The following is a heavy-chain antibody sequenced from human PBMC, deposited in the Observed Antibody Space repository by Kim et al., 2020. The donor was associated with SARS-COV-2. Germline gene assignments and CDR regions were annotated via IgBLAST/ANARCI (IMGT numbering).Heavy chain of an antibody. V-gene: IGHV3-72*01. CDR3: ARVPMRFITGWVTMDV. D-gene: IGHD3-16*01. CDR1: GFTFSDHY. CDR2: TRNKANSYTT. J-gene: IGHJ6*02. Sequence: GGSLRLSCAASGFTFSDHYMDWVRQAPGKGLEWVGRTRNKANSYTTEYAASVKGRFTISRDDSKNSLYLQMNSLKTEDTAVYYCARVPMRFITGWVTMDVWGQGTTVTVSS.